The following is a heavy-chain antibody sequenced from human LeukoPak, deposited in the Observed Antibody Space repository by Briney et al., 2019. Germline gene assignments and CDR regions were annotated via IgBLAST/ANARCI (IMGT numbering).Heavy chain of an antibody. CDR1: GGSISSYY. D-gene: IGHD3-16*01. J-gene: IGHJ4*02. CDR2: IYYSGST. Sequence: SETLSLTCTVSGGSISSYYWSWIRQPPGKGLEWIGYIYYSGSTNYNPSLKSRVTISVDTSKNQFSLKLSSVTAADTAVYYCAKGRYDYVWGSTVDYWGQGTLVTVSS. CDR3: AKGRYDYVWGSTVDY. V-gene: IGHV4-59*01.